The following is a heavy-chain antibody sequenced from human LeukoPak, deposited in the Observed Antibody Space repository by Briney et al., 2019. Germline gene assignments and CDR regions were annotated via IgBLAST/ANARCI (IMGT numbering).Heavy chain of an antibody. D-gene: IGHD1-26*01. Sequence: PSETLSLTCTVSGDSLSYYYWSWIRQPAGKGLDWIGRIYSSGTTDYNSSLQSRVTMSLDTSKNQFSLKLRSVTAADTAVYYCARNGVSFSSDYFFDYWGQGTLVTVSS. V-gene: IGHV4-4*07. CDR1: GDSLSYYY. CDR2: IYSSGTT. J-gene: IGHJ4*02. CDR3: ARNGVSFSSDYFFDY.